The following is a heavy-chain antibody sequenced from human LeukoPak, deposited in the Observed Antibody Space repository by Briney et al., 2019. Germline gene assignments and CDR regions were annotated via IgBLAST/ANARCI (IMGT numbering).Heavy chain of an antibody. D-gene: IGHD4-17*01. CDR3: ARVRDDYGDYATGYFDL. J-gene: IGHJ2*01. CDR1: GYTFIGYY. CDR2: INPNSGGT. V-gene: IGHV1-2*04. Sequence: ASVKVSCKASGYTFIGYYIHWVRQAPGQGLEWMGWINPNSGGTNYAQKFQGWVTMTRDTSISTAYMELSRLRSDDTAVYYCARVRDDYGDYATGYFDLWGRGTLVTVSS.